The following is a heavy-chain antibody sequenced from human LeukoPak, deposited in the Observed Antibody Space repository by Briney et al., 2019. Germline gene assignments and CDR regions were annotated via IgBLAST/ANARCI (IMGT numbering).Heavy chain of an antibody. D-gene: IGHD1-1*01. Sequence: SVKASCTVSVYTPTELSMHWVVRSPGKRVEWMGGFDTEDGVTIYAQKFQGRVTMTEDTSTAPAYMEISRLRSEPAAEYYGAADTAGSTRWFDPWGQGTLVTVSS. V-gene: IGHV1-24*01. CDR1: VYTPTELS. CDR2: FDTEDGVT. J-gene: IGHJ5*02. CDR3: AADTAGSTRWFDP.